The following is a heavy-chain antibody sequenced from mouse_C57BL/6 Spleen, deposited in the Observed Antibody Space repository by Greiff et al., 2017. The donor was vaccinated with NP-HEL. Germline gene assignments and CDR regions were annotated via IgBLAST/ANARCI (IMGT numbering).Heavy chain of an antibody. CDR3: ARGPFITTVVPYYFDY. CDR1: GYTFTDYY. D-gene: IGHD1-1*01. Sequence: EVQLQQSGPELVKPGASVKISCKASGYTFTDYYMNWVKQSHGKSLEWLGDINPNNGGTSYNQKFKGKATLTVDKSSSTAYMELRSLTSEDSAVYYCARGPFITTVVPYYFDYWGQGTTLTVSS. J-gene: IGHJ2*01. CDR2: INPNNGGT. V-gene: IGHV1-26*01.